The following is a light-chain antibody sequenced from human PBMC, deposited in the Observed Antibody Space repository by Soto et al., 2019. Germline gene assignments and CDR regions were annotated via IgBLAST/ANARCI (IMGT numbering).Light chain of an antibody. CDR1: SSNIGAGYD. Sequence: QSVLTQPPSVSGAPGQRVTISCTGSSSNIGAGYDVHWYQQLPGTAPKLLIYGNSNRPSGVPDRFSGSKSGTLASLAITGLQAEDEADYYCQSYDSILSGSVFGGGTKLTV. CDR3: QSYDSILSGSV. V-gene: IGLV1-40*01. CDR2: GNS. J-gene: IGLJ2*01.